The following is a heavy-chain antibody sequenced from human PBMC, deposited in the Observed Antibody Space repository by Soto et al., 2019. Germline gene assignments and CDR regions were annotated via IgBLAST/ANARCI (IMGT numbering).Heavy chain of an antibody. D-gene: IGHD4-4*01. CDR1: GGSISSGDYY. CDR3: ARVQGTTVTKYYGMDV. J-gene: IGHJ6*02. Sequence: PSETLSLTCTVSGGSISSGDYYWSWIRQPPGKGLEWIGYIYYSGSTYYNPSLKSRVTISVDTSKNQFSLKLSSVTAADTAVYYCARVQGTTVTKYYGMDVWGQGTTVTVSS. V-gene: IGHV4-30-4*01. CDR2: IYYSGST.